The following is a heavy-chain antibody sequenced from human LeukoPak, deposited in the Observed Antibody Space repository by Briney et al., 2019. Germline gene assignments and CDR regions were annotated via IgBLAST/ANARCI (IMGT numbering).Heavy chain of an antibody. Sequence: GGSLRLFCAASGFTFSSYAMSWVRQAPGKGLEWVSAISGSGGSTYYADSVKGRFTISRDNSKNTLYLQMNSLRAEDTAVYYCANILYGSKGWFDPWGQGTLVTVSS. CDR1: GFTFSSYA. V-gene: IGHV3-23*01. CDR3: ANILYGSKGWFDP. J-gene: IGHJ5*02. CDR2: ISGSGGST. D-gene: IGHD3-10*01.